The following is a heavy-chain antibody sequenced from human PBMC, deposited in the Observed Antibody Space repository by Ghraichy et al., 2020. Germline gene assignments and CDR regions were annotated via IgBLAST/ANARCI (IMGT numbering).Heavy chain of an antibody. CDR3: AKGLLRRAPYYYGMDV. V-gene: IGHV3-30*18. J-gene: IGHJ6*02. CDR2: TSYDGSNK. Sequence: GGSLRLSCAASGFTFNNYGMHWVRQAPGKGLEWVAATSYDGSNKYYADSVKGRFTISRDNSENTLHLQMNSLRPEDTAVYYCAKGLLRRAPYYYGMDVWGQGTTVTVSS. CDR1: GFTFNNYG. D-gene: IGHD3/OR15-3a*01.